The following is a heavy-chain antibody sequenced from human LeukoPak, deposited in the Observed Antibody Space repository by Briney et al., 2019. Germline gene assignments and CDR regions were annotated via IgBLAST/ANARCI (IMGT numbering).Heavy chain of an antibody. D-gene: IGHD4-17*01. CDR1: GGSISKYY. J-gene: IGHJ6*03. V-gene: IGHV4-4*07. CDR2: IYSSGAT. CDR3: AKAGRDYEIYYYYYYMDV. Sequence: SETLSLTCTVPGGSISKYYWSWIRQPAGKGLEWIGRIYSSGATKYNPSLKSRVTMSVDPSKNQFSLKLSSVTAADTAVYSCAKAGRDYEIYYYYYYMDVWGKGTTVTVSS.